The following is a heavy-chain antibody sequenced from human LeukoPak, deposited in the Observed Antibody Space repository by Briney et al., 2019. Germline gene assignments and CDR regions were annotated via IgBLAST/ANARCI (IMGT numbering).Heavy chain of an antibody. CDR1: GGSISAYY. V-gene: IGHV4-4*07. Sequence: PSETLSLTCSVSGGSISAYYWSWIRQPAGKGLEWIGRVYRTGNTNYNPSLQSRVIMSVDTSKNQISLRLRSVTTADTAGYFCARDDFEYSVHYGMDVWGQGTAVTVSS. D-gene: IGHD3-9*01. CDR2: VYRTGNT. J-gene: IGHJ6*02. CDR3: ARDDFEYSVHYGMDV.